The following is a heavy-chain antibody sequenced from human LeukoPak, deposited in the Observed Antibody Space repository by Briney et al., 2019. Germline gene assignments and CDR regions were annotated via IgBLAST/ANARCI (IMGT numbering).Heavy chain of an antibody. V-gene: IGHV1-8*02. CDR2: MNPNSGNT. J-gene: IGHJ3*02. CDR1: GYTFTSYD. D-gene: IGHD1-26*01. Sequence: GGSVKVSCKASGYTFTSYDINWVRQATGQGLEWMGWMNPNSGNTGYAQKLQGRVTMTTDTSTSTAYMELRSLRSDDTAVYYCARDAHIVGAHDAFDIWGQGTMVTVSS. CDR3: ARDAHIVGAHDAFDI.